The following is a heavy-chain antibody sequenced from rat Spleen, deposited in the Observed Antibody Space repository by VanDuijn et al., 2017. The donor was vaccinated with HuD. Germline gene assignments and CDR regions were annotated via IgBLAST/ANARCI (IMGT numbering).Heavy chain of an antibody. J-gene: IGHJ2*01. V-gene: IGHV5-7*01. CDR3: ARLSFYYDGYFDY. CDR2: IIYDGSST. D-gene: IGHD1-12*03. CDR1: GFTFSDYN. Sequence: EVQLVESGGGLVQPGRSLKLSCAASGFTFSDYNMAWVRQAPKKGLEWVATIIYDGSSTYYRDSVKGRFTISRDYAKSTLYLQMDSLRSEDTATYYCARLSFYYDGYFDYWGQGVMVTVSS.